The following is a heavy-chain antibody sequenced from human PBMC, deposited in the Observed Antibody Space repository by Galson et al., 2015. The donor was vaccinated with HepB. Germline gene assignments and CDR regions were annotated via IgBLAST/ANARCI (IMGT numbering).Heavy chain of an antibody. D-gene: IGHD2-15*01. CDR2: IIPIFNIG. CDR1: GGTFKSYT. CDR3: ATAGDCSGGSCHEGS. Sequence: SVKVSCKASGGTFKSYTFGGVRQAPGQGLEWMGGIIPIFNIGTYAQRFQGRLTITADKSTTSVYMELSSLTSEDTAMYYCATAGDCSGGSCHEGSWGQGTLITVSS. J-gene: IGHJ5*02. V-gene: IGHV1-69*10.